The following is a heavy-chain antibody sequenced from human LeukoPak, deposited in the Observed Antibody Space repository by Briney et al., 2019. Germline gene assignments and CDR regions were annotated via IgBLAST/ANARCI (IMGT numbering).Heavy chain of an antibody. CDR3: ARGSRGDFWSGYYRGNWFDP. CDR2: MNPNSGNT. V-gene: IGHV1-8*01. CDR1: GYTFTSYD. Sequence: ASVKVSCTASGYTFTSYDINWVRKATGQGLERMGLMNPNSGNTGYAQKFQGRVTMTRNTSISTAYMELSSLTSEDTAVYYCARGSRGDFWSGYYRGNWFDPWGQGTLVTVSS. D-gene: IGHD3-3*01. J-gene: IGHJ5*02.